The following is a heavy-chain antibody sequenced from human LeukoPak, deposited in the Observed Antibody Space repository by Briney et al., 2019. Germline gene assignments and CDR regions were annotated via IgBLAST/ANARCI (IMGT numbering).Heavy chain of an antibody. V-gene: IGHV1-46*01. CDR3: ARVLQSWWFDP. CDR2: INPSGGST. Sequence: ASVKVSCKASGYTFTSYYMHWVRQAPGQGLEWMGIINPSGGSTSYAQKLQGRVTMTTDTSTSTAYMELRSLRSDDTAVYYCARVLQSWWFDPWGQGTLVTVSS. CDR1: GYTFTSYY. J-gene: IGHJ5*02. D-gene: IGHD5-24*01.